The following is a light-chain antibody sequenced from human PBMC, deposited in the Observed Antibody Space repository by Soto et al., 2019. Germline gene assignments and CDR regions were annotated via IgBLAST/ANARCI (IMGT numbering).Light chain of an antibody. J-gene: IGKJ1*01. CDR3: QQSNSYSRT. CDR2: DAS. V-gene: IGKV3-20*01. CDR1: QSLSSNY. Sequence: TVLTQSPGTLSLSPGERATLSCRASQSLSSNYLAWYQQKPGQAPRLLIYDASNRATGIPARFSGSGSGTEFTLTISSLQPDDFATYYCQQSNSYSRTFGQVTKV.